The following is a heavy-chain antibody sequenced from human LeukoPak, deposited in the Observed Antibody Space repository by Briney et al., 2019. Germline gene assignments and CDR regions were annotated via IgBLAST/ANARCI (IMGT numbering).Heavy chain of an antibody. CDR1: GFTFNNYA. J-gene: IGHJ6*03. D-gene: IGHD6-13*01. V-gene: IGHV3-23*01. Sequence: GGSLRLSCAASGFTFNNYAMSWVRQAPGKGLEWVSTITGSGGSTYSADSVKGRLTISRDNSKNTLYLQMQSLRADATALYYCARNQDSSWYYYYMDVWGKGTPVTASS. CDR3: ARNQDSSWYYYYMDV. CDR2: ITGSGGST.